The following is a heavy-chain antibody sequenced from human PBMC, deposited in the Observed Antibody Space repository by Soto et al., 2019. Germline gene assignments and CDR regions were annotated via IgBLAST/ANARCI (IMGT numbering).Heavy chain of an antibody. CDR3: ARGTARCWFHP. Sequence: QVRLQESGPGLVKPSQTLSLTCIVSGASISTGGYYWSWIRQHPGKGLELIGYIYHSGTTNYNPSLESRLSISADSSKNLLSLNLTSVTAADTAIYYCARGTARCWFHPRGEGTLVTVSS. D-gene: IGHD1-1*01. CDR2: IYHSGTT. CDR1: GASISTGGYY. V-gene: IGHV4-31*03. J-gene: IGHJ5*02.